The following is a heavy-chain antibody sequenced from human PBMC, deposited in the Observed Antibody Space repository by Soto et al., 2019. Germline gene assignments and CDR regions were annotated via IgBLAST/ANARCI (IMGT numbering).Heavy chain of an antibody. CDR2: ISGSGGST. CDR3: AEPLNPIAGPR. J-gene: IGHJ3*01. CDR1: GFTFSSYA. D-gene: IGHD6-13*01. Sequence: AGGSLRLSWAASGFTFSSYAMSWVRQAPGKGLEWVSAISGSGGSTYYAASVKGRFTISRDNSKNTLYLQMNSLRAEDTAVYYCAEPLNPIAGPRWGQGTMVTVSS. V-gene: IGHV3-23*01.